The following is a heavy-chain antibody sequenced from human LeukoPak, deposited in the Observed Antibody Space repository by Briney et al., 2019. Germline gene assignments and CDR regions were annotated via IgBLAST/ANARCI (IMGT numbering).Heavy chain of an antibody. CDR2: ISVNGGTT. CDR1: GFTFSSYA. CDR3: VRGGGNVRRYFEY. D-gene: IGHD4-23*01. V-gene: IGHV3-23*01. Sequence: GGSLRLSCAASGFTFSSYAMTWVRQAPGKGLEWVSSISVNGGTTYYADSVKGRFTISRDSSKNTLYLQMNSLRAEDTAVYYCVRGGGNVRRYFEYWGQGTLVTVSS. J-gene: IGHJ4*02.